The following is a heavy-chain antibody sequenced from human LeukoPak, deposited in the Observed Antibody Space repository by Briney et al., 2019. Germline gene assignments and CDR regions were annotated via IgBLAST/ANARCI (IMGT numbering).Heavy chain of an antibody. V-gene: IGHV4-61*02. CDR3: ARDDSIAAAGRYMDV. CDR1: GGSISSGSYY. D-gene: IGHD6-13*01. Sequence: PSQTLSLTCTVSGGSISSGSYYWSWIRQPAGKGLEWIGRIYTSGSTNYNPSLKSRVTISVDTPKNQFSLKLSSVTAADTAVYYCARDDSIAAAGRYMDVWGKGTTVTVSS. CDR2: IYTSGST. J-gene: IGHJ6*03.